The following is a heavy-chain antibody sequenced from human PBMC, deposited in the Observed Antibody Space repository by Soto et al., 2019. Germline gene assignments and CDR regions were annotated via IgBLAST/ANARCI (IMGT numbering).Heavy chain of an antibody. V-gene: IGHV1-46*01. J-gene: IGHJ6*02. D-gene: IGHD1-26*01. CDR2: ISPYDGST. CDR1: GFTFTNYF. CDR3: ARGDGRGSTGFYYYYGMDV. Sequence: QVQLVQSGAEVKKPGASVKVSCKASGFTFTNYFFHWVRQAPRQGLEWLGIISPYDGSTKYVQSLHGRVTVTSDTSTSTVYMELSSLRSEDTAVYFCARGDGRGSTGFYYYYGMDVWGHGTTITVSS.